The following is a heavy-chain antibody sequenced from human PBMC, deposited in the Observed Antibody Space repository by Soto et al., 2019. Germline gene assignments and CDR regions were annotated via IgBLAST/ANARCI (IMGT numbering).Heavy chain of an antibody. CDR1: GGTFSSYA. CDR2: IIPIFGTA. V-gene: IGHV1-69*06. D-gene: IGHD1-20*01. Sequence: GASVKVSCKASGGTFSSYAISWVRQAPGQGLEWMGGIIPIFGTANYAQKFQGRVTITADKSTSTAYMELSSLRSEDTAVYYCARNPKSTRYNWNPGARGYYYYGMDVWGQGTTVTVSS. CDR3: ARNPKSTRYNWNPGARGYYYYGMDV. J-gene: IGHJ6*02.